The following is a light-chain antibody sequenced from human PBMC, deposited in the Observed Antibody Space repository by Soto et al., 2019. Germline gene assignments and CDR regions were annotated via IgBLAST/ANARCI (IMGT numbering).Light chain of an antibody. J-gene: IGKJ4*01. CDR2: AAS. CDR3: QQLNSYPPNT. V-gene: IGKV1-9*01. Sequence: IQLTQSPSSLSASVGDRVTITCRASQGISSYLAWYQQKPGKAPKLPIYAASTLQSGVPSRFSGSGSGTDFTLTISSLQPEDFATYYCQQLNSYPPNTFGGGTKVDIK. CDR1: QGISSY.